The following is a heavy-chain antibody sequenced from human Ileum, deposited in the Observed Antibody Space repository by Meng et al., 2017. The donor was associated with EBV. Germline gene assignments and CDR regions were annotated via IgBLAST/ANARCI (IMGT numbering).Heavy chain of an antibody. J-gene: IGHJ4*02. V-gene: IGHV4-4*02. CDR2: IHHTRGP. CDR3: ASNGAFSLDH. CDR1: VDSISNEPW. Sequence: QVQLQGSGRGMAGPSGPLSLTCSVSVDSISNEPWWSWVRQSPGKGLEWIGEIHHTRGPNYNPSLKSRVIISVDKSNNHFSLRLSAVTAADTAVYYCASNGAFSLDHWGQGTLVTVSS. D-gene: IGHD2-8*01.